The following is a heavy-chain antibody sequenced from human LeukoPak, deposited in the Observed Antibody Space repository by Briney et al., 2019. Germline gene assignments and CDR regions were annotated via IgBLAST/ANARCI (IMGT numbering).Heavy chain of an antibody. CDR3: ARGDDNGDYEAID. Sequence: PGGSLRLSCAASGFTVSSNYMSWVRQAPGKGLEWVSVIYSGGSTYYADSVKGRFTISRDNSKNTLYLQMNSLRAEDTAVYYCARGDDNGDYEAIDWGQGTLVTVSS. V-gene: IGHV3-53*01. CDR2: IYSGGST. D-gene: IGHD4-17*01. CDR1: GFTVSSNY. J-gene: IGHJ4*02.